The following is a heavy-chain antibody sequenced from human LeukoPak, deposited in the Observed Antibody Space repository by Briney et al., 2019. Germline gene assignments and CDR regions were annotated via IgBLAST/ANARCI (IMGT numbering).Heavy chain of an antibody. D-gene: IGHD2-21*02. J-gene: IGHJ4*02. CDR2: ISPSGDST. V-gene: IGHV3-23*01. CDR3: ARRLLTGGVTDFFDF. Sequence: HPGGSLRLSCAASGFTFSSHSMSWVRQPPGEGLEWVAAISPSGDSTTYRGSVKGQFTISRDNSRNRLYLQMNTLTVEDTAIYYSARRLLTGGVTDFFDFWGQGALVTVSS. CDR1: GFTFSSHS.